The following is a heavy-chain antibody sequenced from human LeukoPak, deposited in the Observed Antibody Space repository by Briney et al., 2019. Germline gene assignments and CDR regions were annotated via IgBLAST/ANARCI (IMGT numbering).Heavy chain of an antibody. CDR1: GFTFSSYG. D-gene: IGHD3-3*01. CDR3: AKDRYDFWSGSP. Sequence: GGSLRLSCAVSGFTFSSYGMHWVRQAPGKGLEWVAVIWHDGSIKFYVDSVKGRFTISRDNSKNTLYLQMNSLRAEDTAVYYCAKDRYDFWSGSPWGQGTLVTVSS. CDR2: IWHDGSIK. V-gene: IGHV3-33*06. J-gene: IGHJ5*02.